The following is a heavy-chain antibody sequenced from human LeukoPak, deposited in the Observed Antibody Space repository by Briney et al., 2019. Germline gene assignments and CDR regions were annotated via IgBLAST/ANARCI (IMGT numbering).Heavy chain of an antibody. CDR3: AKDFYGSESSIDY. D-gene: IGHD3-10*01. J-gene: IGHJ4*02. CDR2: ISSSSSYI. V-gene: IGHV3-21*04. Sequence: GGSLRLSCAASGFTFSSYSMNWVRQAPGKGLEWVSSISSSSSYIYYADSVKGRFTISRDNAKNSLYLQMNSLRAEDTALYYCAKDFYGSESSIDYWGQGTLVTVSS. CDR1: GFTFSSYS.